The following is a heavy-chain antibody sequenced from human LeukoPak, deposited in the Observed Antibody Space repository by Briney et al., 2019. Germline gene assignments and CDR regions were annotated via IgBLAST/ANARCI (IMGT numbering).Heavy chain of an antibody. V-gene: IGHV1-2*02. CDR2: IYPKSGGT. Sequence: ASVKVSCKTSGYTFADYYIHWVRQAPGQGLKWMGWIYPKSGGTNSAQKFQGRVTMTRDTSISTAYMELSRLRFDDTAVYYCARVSTSGYRDWLDPWGQGTLVTVSS. D-gene: IGHD3-9*01. CDR1: GYTFADYY. CDR3: ARVSTSGYRDWLDP. J-gene: IGHJ5*02.